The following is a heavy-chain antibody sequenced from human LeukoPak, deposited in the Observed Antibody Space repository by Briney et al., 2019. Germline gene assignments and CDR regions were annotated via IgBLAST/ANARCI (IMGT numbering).Heavy chain of an antibody. CDR3: ARVGRHSSSWYDG. D-gene: IGHD6-13*01. Sequence: PGGSPRLSCAASGFTFSSYWMHWVRQAPGKGLVWVSRINSDGSSTSYADSVKGRFTISRDNAKNTLYLQMNSLRAEDTAVYYCARVGRHSSSWYDGWGQGTLVTVSS. V-gene: IGHV3-74*01. J-gene: IGHJ5*02. CDR2: INSDGSST. CDR1: GFTFSSYW.